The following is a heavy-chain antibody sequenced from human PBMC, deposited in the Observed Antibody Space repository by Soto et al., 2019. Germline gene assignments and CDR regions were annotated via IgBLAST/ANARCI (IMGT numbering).Heavy chain of an antibody. V-gene: IGHV4-59*01. D-gene: IGHD3-16*02. CDR3: VNYRLHWPLPY. J-gene: IGHJ1*01. Sequence: SETLSLTCNVSNTSISDDYWAWIRQSPGKGLEWIGFSHYSGNSAYNPSLKTRVSMSVDTSKKQVSLKLTSVTAADTAVYYCVNYRLHWPLPYSAQRTLVPVSS. CDR1: NTSISDDY. CDR2: SHYSGNS.